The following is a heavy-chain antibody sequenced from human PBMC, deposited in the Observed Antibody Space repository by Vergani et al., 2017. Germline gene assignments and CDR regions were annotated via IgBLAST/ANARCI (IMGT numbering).Heavy chain of an antibody. Sequence: EVQLVESGGGLVQPGGSLRLSCAASGFTVSSNYMSWVRQAPGKGLEWVSVIYSGGSTYYADSVKGRFTISRDNSKNTLYLQMNSLRAEDTAVYYCARKRGYYSGGSCYPVLDYWGQGTLVTVSS. CDR2: IYSGGST. J-gene: IGHJ4*02. CDR1: GFTVSSNY. V-gene: IGHV3-66*02. D-gene: IGHD2-15*01. CDR3: ARKRGYYSGGSCYPVLDY.